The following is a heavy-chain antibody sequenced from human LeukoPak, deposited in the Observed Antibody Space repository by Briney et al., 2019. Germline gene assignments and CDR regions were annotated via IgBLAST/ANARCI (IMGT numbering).Heavy chain of an antibody. J-gene: IGHJ6*04. CDR3: ARGHYGLDV. CDR1: GFTFSAHY. V-gene: IGHV3-11*03. Sequence: GGSLSLSCVASGFTFSAHYMSWIRQPPGKGLEWVSYIDISSGYTYYVDSVKGRFTISRDNARNSLYLQMDNLRAEDTAVYFCARGHYGLDVWGESPSHPVSS. CDR2: IDISSGYT.